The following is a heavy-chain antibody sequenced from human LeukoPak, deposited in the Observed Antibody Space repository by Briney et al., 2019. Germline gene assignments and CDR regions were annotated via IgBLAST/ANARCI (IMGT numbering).Heavy chain of an antibody. CDR2: IYYSGST. V-gene: IGHV4-39*07. CDR3: ARGLRQWLVHAYYYGMDV. Sequence: PSETLSLTCTVSGGSISSSSYYWGWIRQPPGKGLEWIGSIYYSGSTYYNPSLKSRVTISVDTSKNQFSLKLSSVTAADTAVYYCARGLRQWLVHAYYYGMDVWGQGTTVTVSS. CDR1: GGSISSSSYY. J-gene: IGHJ6*02. D-gene: IGHD6-19*01.